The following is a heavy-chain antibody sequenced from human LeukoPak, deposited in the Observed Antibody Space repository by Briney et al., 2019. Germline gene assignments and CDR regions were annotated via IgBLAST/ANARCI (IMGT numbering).Heavy chain of an antibody. CDR2: ISGSGNVT. CDR1: GFTFSSYG. CDR3: AKNRFAGIDY. D-gene: IGHD3-10*01. V-gene: IGHV3-23*01. J-gene: IGHJ4*02. Sequence: GGSLRLSCAASGFTFSSYGMSWVRQAPGKGLEWVSLISGSGNVTYYADSVKGRFTISRDNSKNTLSLQMNSLRAEDTAVYYCAKNRFAGIDYWGRGTQVTVSS.